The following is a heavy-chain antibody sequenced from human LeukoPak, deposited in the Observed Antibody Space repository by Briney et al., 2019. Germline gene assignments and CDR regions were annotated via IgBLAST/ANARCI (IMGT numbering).Heavy chain of an antibody. CDR2: ISYDGSNK. Sequence: GGSLRLSCAASGFTFSSYGMHWVRQAPGKGLEWVAVISYDGSNKYYADSVKGRFTISRDNSKNTLYLQMNSLRAEDTAVYYCASQKRWLQPPDYWGQGTLVTVSS. D-gene: IGHD5-24*01. J-gene: IGHJ4*02. V-gene: IGHV3-30*03. CDR3: ASQKRWLQPPDY. CDR1: GFTFSSYG.